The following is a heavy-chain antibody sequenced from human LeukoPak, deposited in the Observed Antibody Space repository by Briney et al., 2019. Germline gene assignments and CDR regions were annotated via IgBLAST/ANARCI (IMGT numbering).Heavy chain of an antibody. J-gene: IGHJ5*02. CDR1: GGSISSYY. CDR2: IYTSGST. CDR3: ARGSQHNWFDP. Sequence: PSETLSLTCTVSGGSISSYYWNWIRQPAGKGLEWIGRIYTSGSTNYNPSLKSRLTMSVDTSENQFSLKLRSVTAADTAMYYCARGSQHNWFDPWGQGILVTVSS. V-gene: IGHV4-4*07.